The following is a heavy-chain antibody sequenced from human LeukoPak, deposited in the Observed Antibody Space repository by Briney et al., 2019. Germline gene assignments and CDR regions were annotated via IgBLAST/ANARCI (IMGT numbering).Heavy chain of an antibody. CDR3: ARDSSSWYRQSYYYYYMDV. Sequence: GASVKVSCKASGYTFTGYYMHWVRQAPGQGLEWMGWINPNSGGTNYAQKFQGRVTMTRDTSISTAYMELSRLRSDDTAVYYCARDSSSWYRQSYYYYYMDVWGKGTTVTVSS. J-gene: IGHJ6*03. CDR2: INPNSGGT. V-gene: IGHV1-2*02. CDR1: GYTFTGYY. D-gene: IGHD6-13*01.